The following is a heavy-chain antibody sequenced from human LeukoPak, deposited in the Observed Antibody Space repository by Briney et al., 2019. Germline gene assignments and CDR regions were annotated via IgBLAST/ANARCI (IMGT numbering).Heavy chain of an antibody. D-gene: IGHD1-26*01. Sequence: SETLSLTCAVSGGSVSTYFWSWIRQPAGKGLEWIGRIYTSGSTNYNPSLKSRVTMSVDTSKNQFSLKLSSVTAADTAVYYCARGGWELPNDYWGQGTLVTISS. V-gene: IGHV4-4*07. CDR3: ARGGWELPNDY. CDR1: GGSVSTYF. J-gene: IGHJ4*02. CDR2: IYTSGST.